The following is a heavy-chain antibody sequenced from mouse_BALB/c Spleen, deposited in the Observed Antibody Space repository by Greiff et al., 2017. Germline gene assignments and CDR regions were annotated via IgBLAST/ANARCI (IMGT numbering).Heavy chain of an antibody. CDR3: ARVGYDYSRGAMDY. CDR2: IWGDGSK. D-gene: IGHD2-5*01. J-gene: IGHJ4*01. CDR1: GFSLTGYG. V-gene: IGHV2-6-7*01. Sequence: VQLQQSGPGLVAPSQSLSITCTVSGFSLTGYGVNWVRQPPGKGLEWLGMIWGDGSKDYNSALKSRLSISKENAKSQVSLKKNSLQTDDTARYYYARVGYDYSRGAMDYWGQGTSVTVSS.